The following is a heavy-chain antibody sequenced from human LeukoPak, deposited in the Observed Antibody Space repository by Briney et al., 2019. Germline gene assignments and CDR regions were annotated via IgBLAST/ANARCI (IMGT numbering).Heavy chain of an antibody. V-gene: IGHV1-18*01. CDR2: ISAYNGNT. J-gene: IGHJ4*02. CDR3: AKVGSSGWSRPIDY. CDR1: GYTFTCYG. Sequence: GASVKVSCKASGYTFTCYGISWVRQAPGQGLEWMGWISAYNGNTNYAQKLQGRVTMTTDTSTSTAYMELRSLTSDDTAVYYCAKVGSSGWSRPIDYWGQGTLVTVSS. D-gene: IGHD6-19*01.